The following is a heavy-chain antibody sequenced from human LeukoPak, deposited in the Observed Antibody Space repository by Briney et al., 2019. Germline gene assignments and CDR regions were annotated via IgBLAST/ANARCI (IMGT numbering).Heavy chain of an antibody. D-gene: IGHD2-15*01. V-gene: IGHV3-20*04. CDR1: GFSFDDYG. Sequence: GGSLRLSCAASGFSFDDYGMSWVRQAPGKGLEWVSGINWNGGSTGYADSVKGRFTISRDNSKNTLYLQMNSLRAEDTAVYYCAKSGLNRFDYWGQGTLVTVSS. J-gene: IGHJ4*02. CDR3: AKSGLNRFDY. CDR2: INWNGGST.